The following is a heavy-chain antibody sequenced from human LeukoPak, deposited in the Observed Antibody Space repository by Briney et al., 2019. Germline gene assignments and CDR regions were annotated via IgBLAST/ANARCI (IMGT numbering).Heavy chain of an antibody. CDR1: GFTFSNYD. J-gene: IGHJ4*02. Sequence: GGSLRLSCAASGFTFSNYDIHWVRQAPGKGLEWVAFIWSDGSNRYHAASVKGRFTISRDNSKNTLYLQMNSLRPEDTAVYYCAKSLSSRGVIIPKTGRSFDYWRQATKVTVCS. CDR3: AKSLSSRGVIIPKTGRSFDY. D-gene: IGHD3-10*01. V-gene: IGHV3-30*02. CDR2: IWSDGSNR.